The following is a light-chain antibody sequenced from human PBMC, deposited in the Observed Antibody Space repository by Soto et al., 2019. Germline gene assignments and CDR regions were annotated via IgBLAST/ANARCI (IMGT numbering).Light chain of an antibody. CDR1: SSDVGTYDH. Sequence: QSVLTQPASVSGSDGQSITISCTGTSSDVGTYDHVSWYQQRPGKAPKLMIYDVSNRPSGVSNRFSGSKSGNTASLTISGLQAEDEADYYCCSYAGSSTYVVFGGGTKLTVL. V-gene: IGLV2-23*02. CDR2: DVS. CDR3: CSYAGSSTYVV. J-gene: IGLJ2*01.